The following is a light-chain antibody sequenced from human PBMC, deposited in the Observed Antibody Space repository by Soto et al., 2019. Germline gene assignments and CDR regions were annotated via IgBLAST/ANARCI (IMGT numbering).Light chain of an antibody. Sequence: QSVLTQPPSVSGAPGQRVTISCTGSSSNIGAGYDVHWYQQLPGTAPKLLIYGNSNRPSGVPDRFSGSKSGTSASLAITGLQAEDEADYYCQSYDSSLSGWVLGGVTKLTVL. J-gene: IGLJ3*02. V-gene: IGLV1-40*01. CDR2: GNS. CDR1: SSNIGAGYD. CDR3: QSYDSSLSGWV.